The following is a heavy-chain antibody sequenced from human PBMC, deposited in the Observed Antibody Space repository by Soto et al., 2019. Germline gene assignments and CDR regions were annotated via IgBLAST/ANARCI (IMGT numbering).Heavy chain of an antibody. CDR1: GGSISSYY. CDR3: ARDLILGGALDI. CDR2: IYYSGST. Sequence: QVQLQESGPGLVKPSETLSLTCTVSGGSISSYYWSWIRQPPGKGLEWIGYIYYSGSTNYNPSLKSRGPISVDTSKNQFPLKLSSVTAADTAVYYCARDLILGGALDIWGQGTMVTVSS. V-gene: IGHV4-59*01. J-gene: IGHJ3*02. D-gene: IGHD2-8*02.